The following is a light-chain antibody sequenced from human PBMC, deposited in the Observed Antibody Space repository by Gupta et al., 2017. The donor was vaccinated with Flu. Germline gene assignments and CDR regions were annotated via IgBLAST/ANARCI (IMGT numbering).Light chain of an antibody. Sequence: QSVVTQPLSASGTPGQGVTIACFGGSSNIGSNYVYWYHQLPGTAPKLLIDRNDQRPSGVPDRFSGSKAGTSASPAISGLRSEDEANYYCAAWDDRMRGRLFGGGTKLTVL. CDR3: AAWDDRMRGRL. CDR1: SSNIGSNY. V-gene: IGLV1-47*01. J-gene: IGLJ3*02. CDR2: RND.